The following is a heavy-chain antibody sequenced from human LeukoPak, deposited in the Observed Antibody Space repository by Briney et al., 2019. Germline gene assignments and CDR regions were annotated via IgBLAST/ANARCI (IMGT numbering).Heavy chain of an antibody. CDR2: ISSSSSYI. CDR1: GFTFSSYS. D-gene: IGHD2-15*01. J-gene: IGHJ3*02. Sequence: GGSPRLSCAASGFTFSSYSMNWVRQAPGKGLEWVSSISSSSSYIYYADSVKGRFTISRDNAKNSLFLQMNSLRAEDTAVYYCARSYCRGGSCYSGDAFDIWGQGTMFTVSS. V-gene: IGHV3-21*01. CDR3: ARSYCRGGSCYSGDAFDI.